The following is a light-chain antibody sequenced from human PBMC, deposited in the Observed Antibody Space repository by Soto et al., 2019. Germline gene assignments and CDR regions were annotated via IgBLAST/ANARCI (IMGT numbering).Light chain of an antibody. CDR1: QSVGSNY. CDR2: GAS. CDR3: QQHSNWPLT. Sequence: EIVLTQFPGTLPLSPGERATLSCRASQSVGSNYLAWYQQRPGQPPNLLIFGASHRAPDIPDRFSGSGSGTDFTLTISSLEPEDFAVYYCQQHSNWPLTFGGGTKVDIK. V-gene: IGKV3D-20*02. J-gene: IGKJ4*01.